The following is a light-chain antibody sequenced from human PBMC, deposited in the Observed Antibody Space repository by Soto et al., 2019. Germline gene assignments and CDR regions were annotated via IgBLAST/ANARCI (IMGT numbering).Light chain of an antibody. J-gene: IGLJ3*02. CDR3: SSYATSDTWV. CDR1: SSDVGGYNY. V-gene: IGLV2-14*01. CDR2: EDS. Sequence: QSVLTQPASVSGSPGQSITISCTGTSSDVGGYNYVSWYQQHPGKAPKLVISEDSGRPSGVSNRFSGSKSGNTASLTISRRQPEDEADYHCSSYATSDTWVFGGGTKVTVL.